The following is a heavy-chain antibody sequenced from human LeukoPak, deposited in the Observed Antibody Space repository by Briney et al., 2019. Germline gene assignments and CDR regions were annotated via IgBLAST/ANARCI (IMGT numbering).Heavy chain of an antibody. D-gene: IGHD2-15*01. CDR2: INAGDGNT. V-gene: IGHV1-3*01. Sequence: GASVKVSCKTSGYTFTTYAMYWVRQAPGQRLEWMGWINAGDGNTKYSQKFQGRVTITRDTSASTAYMELSSLRSEDTAVYYCARGDRSGGSCWNYFDDWGQGTLVTVSS. CDR3: ARGDRSGGSCWNYFDD. CDR1: GYTFTTYA. J-gene: IGHJ4*02.